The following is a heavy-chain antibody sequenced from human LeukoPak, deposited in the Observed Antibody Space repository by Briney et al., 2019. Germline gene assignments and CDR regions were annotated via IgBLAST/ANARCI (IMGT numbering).Heavy chain of an antibody. J-gene: IGHJ6*03. Sequence: GGSLRLSCAASGFTFSSYSMNWVRQAPGKGLEWVSSISSSSSYIYYADSVKGRFTISRDNAKNSLYLQMNSLRAEDTAVYYCARDQEVYYYYMDVWGKGTTVTVSS. CDR2: ISSSSSYI. CDR1: GFTFSSYS. CDR3: ARDQEVYYYYMDV. V-gene: IGHV3-21*01.